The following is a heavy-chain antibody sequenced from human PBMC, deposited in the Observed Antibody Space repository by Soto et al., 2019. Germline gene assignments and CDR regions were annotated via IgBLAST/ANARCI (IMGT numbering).Heavy chain of an antibody. CDR1: GYTFTDNY. CDR3: ARNMDYYYGPGSGNGHGV. J-gene: IGHJ6*02. Sequence: QVQLVQSGAEVKEPGDSVRVSCEASGYTFTDNYIHWVRQAPRQGLEWMGWIKPKFGDTTYAQDFQGRLTLTRDMSISTVYMDLSRLTSDDTAIYYCARNMDYYYGPGSGNGHGVWGQGTTVNVFS. V-gene: IGHV1-2*02. CDR2: IKPKFGDT. D-gene: IGHD3-10*01.